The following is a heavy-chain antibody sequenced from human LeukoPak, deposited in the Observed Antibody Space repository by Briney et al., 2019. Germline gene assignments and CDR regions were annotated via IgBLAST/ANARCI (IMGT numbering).Heavy chain of an antibody. V-gene: IGHV4-34*01. CDR1: GGSFSGYY. CDR3: ARLGRYDSSGPGGY. CDR2: INHSGST. Sequence: PSETLSLTCAVYGGSFSGYYWSWIRQPPGKGLEWIGEINHSGSTNYNPSLKSRVTISVDTSKNQFSLKLSSVTAADTAVYYCARLGRYDSSGPGGYWGQGTLVTASS. D-gene: IGHD3-22*01. J-gene: IGHJ4*02.